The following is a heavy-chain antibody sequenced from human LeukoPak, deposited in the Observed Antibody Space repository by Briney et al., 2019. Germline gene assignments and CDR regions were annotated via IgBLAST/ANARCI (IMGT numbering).Heavy chain of an antibody. CDR2: IYYSGST. V-gene: IGHV4-59*01. CDR3: AREYGSSGYYFGNDAFDI. J-gene: IGHJ3*02. CDR1: GGSISSYY. Sequence: SETLSLTCTVSGGSISSYYWSWIRQPPGKGLEWIGYIYYSGSTNYNPSLKSRVTISVDTSKNQFSLKLSSVTAADTAVYYCAREYGSSGYYFGNDAFDIWGQGTMVTVS. D-gene: IGHD3-22*01.